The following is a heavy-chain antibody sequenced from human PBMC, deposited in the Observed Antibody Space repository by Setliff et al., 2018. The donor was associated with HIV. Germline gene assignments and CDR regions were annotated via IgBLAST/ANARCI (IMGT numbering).Heavy chain of an antibody. CDR3: AALGATSDAFDI. J-gene: IGHJ3*02. CDR2: IYTSGST. Sequence: PSETLSLTCTVSGGSISSYYWSWIRQPAGKGLEWIGHIYTSGSTNYNPSLKSRVTISVDTSKNQFSLKLSSVTAADTAVYYCAALGATSDAFDIWGQGTMVTVSS. CDR1: GGSISSYY. V-gene: IGHV4-4*07. D-gene: IGHD1-26*01.